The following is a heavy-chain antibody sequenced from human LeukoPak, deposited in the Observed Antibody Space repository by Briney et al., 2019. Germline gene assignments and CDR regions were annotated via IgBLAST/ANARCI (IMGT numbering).Heavy chain of an antibody. J-gene: IGHJ3*02. CDR3: ARLYYDILTGYYHDAFDI. CDR2: LYWDDDE. D-gene: IGHD3-9*01. Sequence: SGPTLVNPTQTLTLTCTFSGFSLSTSGEGVGWIRQPPGKALGWLALLYWDDDERYSPSLKSRLTITKDTSKNQVVLTMTNMDPVDTATYYCARLYYDILTGYYHDAFDIWGQGTMVTVSS. CDR1: GFSLSTSGEG. V-gene: IGHV2-5*02.